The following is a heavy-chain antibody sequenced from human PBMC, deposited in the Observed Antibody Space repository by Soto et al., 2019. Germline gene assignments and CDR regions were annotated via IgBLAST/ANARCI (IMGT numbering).Heavy chain of an antibody. D-gene: IGHD3-3*01. CDR2: ISAYNGNT. Sequence: ASVKVAWKASGYTFTSYGISWVRQAPGQGLEGMGWISAYNGNTNYAQKLQGRVTMTTDTSTSTAYMELRSLRSDDTAVYYCARRSDPNYDFWRGYPRAFDICGQGTMVTVSS. CDR1: GYTFTSYG. CDR3: ARRSDPNYDFWRGYPRAFDI. J-gene: IGHJ3*02. V-gene: IGHV1-18*01.